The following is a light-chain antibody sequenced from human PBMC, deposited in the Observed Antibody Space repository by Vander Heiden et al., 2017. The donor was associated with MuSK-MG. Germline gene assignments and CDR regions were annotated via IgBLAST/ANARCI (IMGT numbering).Light chain of an antibody. CDR2: HDS. J-gene: IGLJ2*01. CDR3: QAWDSSIVV. CDR1: ELGDKY. Sequence: YELTQAPSVSVSPGQTASIPCSGDELGDKYVSWYQQKPGQSPVLVMYHDSKRPSGIPQRFSGSNSGNTATLTISGTQAMDEADYYCQAWDSSIVVFGGGTKLTVL. V-gene: IGLV3-1*01.